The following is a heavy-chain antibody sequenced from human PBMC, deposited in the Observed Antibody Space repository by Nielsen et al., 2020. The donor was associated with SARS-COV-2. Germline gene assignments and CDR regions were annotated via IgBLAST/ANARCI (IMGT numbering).Heavy chain of an antibody. Sequence: KSLNISCAASGFSFNTYGMHCVRQAPGKGLDWVAVTLHDGFKKYYAESVKGRFTISKDNSKNTLYLEMNSLRPDDTAVYYCARDSFGNFWSSYYTALDYWGQGSLVTVSS. D-gene: IGHD3-3*01. CDR2: TLHDGFKK. CDR3: ARDSFGNFWSSYYTALDY. V-gene: IGHV3-30*03. J-gene: IGHJ4*02. CDR1: GFSFNTYG.